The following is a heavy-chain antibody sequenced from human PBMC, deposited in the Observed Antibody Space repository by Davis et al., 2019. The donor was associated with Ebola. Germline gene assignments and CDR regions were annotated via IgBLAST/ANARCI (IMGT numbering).Heavy chain of an antibody. CDR1: GFTFSSYS. D-gene: IGHD7-27*01. CDR2: ISSSSSTI. J-gene: IGHJ6*03. Sequence: GESLKISCAASGFTFSSYSMNWVRQAPGKGLEWVSYISSSSSTIYYADSVKGRFTISRDNAKNSLYLQMNSLRAEDTAVYYCARSPGDFKRTYYYYMDVWGKGTTVTVSS. CDR3: ARSPGDFKRTYYYYMDV. V-gene: IGHV3-48*04.